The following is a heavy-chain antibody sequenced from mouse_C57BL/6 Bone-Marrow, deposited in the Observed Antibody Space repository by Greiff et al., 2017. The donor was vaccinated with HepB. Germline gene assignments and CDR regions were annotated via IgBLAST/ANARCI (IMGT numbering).Heavy chain of an antibody. J-gene: IGHJ2*01. D-gene: IGHD2-3*01. CDR2: IYPGDGDT. Sequence: QVQLKQPGPELVKPGASVKISCKASGYAFSSSWMNWVKQRPGKGLEWIGRIYPGDGDTNYNGKFKGKATMAADKSSSTAYMQLSSLTSEDSAVCFCARGRWGYWGQGTTLTVSS. CDR1: GYAFSSSW. CDR3: ARGRWGY. V-gene: IGHV1-82*01.